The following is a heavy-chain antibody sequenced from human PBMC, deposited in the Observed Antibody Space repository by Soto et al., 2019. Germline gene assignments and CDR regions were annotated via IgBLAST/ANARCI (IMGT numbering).Heavy chain of an antibody. V-gene: IGHV3-53*01. CDR1: GFTVSSNY. Sequence: PGGSLRLSCAASGFTVSSNYMSWVRQAPGKGLEWVSVIYSGGSTYYADSVKGRFTISRDNSKNTLYLQMNSLRAEDTAVYYCARGGYSSGWTRGWFDPWGQGTLVTVSS. D-gene: IGHD6-19*01. CDR3: ARGGYSSGWTRGWFDP. CDR2: IYSGGST. J-gene: IGHJ5*02.